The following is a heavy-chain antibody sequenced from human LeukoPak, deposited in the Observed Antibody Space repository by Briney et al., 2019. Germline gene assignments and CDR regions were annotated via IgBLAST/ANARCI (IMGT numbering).Heavy chain of an antibody. CDR3: ARELCRSGGSCYSDY. CDR2: IFYSGST. Sequence: PSETLSLTCTVSGGSISTSNYYWGWIRQPPGKGLEWIGNIFYSGSTYYSPSLKSRVTLSVDTSKNQFSLNLTSVTAADTAVYYCARELCRSGGSCYSDYWGQGTLVTVSS. CDR1: GGSISTSNYY. J-gene: IGHJ4*02. D-gene: IGHD2-15*01. V-gene: IGHV4-39*07.